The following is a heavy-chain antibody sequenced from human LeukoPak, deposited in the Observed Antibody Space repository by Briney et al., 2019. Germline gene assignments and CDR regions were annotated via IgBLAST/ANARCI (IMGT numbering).Heavy chain of an antibody. V-gene: IGHV3-66*02. CDR2: IYSGGST. Sequence: GGSLRLSCAASGLTVSSNHMNWVRQAPGKGLEWVSVIYSGGSTCYADSVKGRFTISRDNSKNTVYLQMNSLRPEDTAVYYCARVTGQPTYLDYWGQGTLVTVSS. CDR1: GLTVSSNH. CDR3: ARVTGQPTYLDY. J-gene: IGHJ4*02. D-gene: IGHD2-8*02.